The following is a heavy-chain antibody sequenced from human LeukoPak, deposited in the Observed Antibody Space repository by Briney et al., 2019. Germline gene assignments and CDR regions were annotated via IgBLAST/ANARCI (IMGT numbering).Heavy chain of an antibody. CDR1: GYSFTSYW. CDR3: TRRGRAPFNWFDP. CDR2: IYPGDSDT. Sequence: AGASLKICCKGSGYSFTSYWIAWVRQLPGKGLEWMGIIYPGDSDTRYNPSFQGQVNISADTSSNTAYLQWSSLRASDTSIYYCTRRGRAPFNWFDPWGQGTLVTVSS. J-gene: IGHJ5*02. V-gene: IGHV5-51*01.